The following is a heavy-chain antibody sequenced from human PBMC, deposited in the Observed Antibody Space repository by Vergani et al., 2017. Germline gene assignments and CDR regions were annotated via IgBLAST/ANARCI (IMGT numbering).Heavy chain of an antibody. CDR1: GFTFSSYA. J-gene: IGHJ4*02. D-gene: IGHD6-19*01. V-gene: IGHV3-23*01. CDR2: ISGSGGST. Sequence: EVQLLESGGGLVQPGGSLRLSCAASGFTFSSYAMSWVRQAPGKGLEWVSAISGSGGSTYYADSVKGRFTISRDNSKNSLYLQMNSLRAEDTAVYYCASGIAVAGKFDYWGQGTLVTVSS. CDR3: ASGIAVAGKFDY.